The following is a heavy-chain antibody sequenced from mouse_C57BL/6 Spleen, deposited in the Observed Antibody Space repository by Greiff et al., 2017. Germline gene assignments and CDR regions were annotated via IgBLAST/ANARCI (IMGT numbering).Heavy chain of an antibody. CDR1: GYTFTSYW. V-gene: IGHV1-53*01. D-gene: IGHD2-3*01. CDR3: ARDDGPYYYAMDY. J-gene: IGHJ4*01. CDR2: INPSNGGT. Sequence: QVQLKQPGTELVKPGASVKLSCKASGYTFTSYWMHWVKQRPGQGLEWIGNINPSNGGTNYNEKFKSKATLTVDKSSSTAYMQLSSLTSEDSAVYYCARDDGPYYYAMDYWGQGTSVTVSS.